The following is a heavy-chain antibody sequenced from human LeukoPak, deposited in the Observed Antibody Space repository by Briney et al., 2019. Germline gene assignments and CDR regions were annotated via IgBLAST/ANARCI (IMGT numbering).Heavy chain of an antibody. CDR2: IRSKAYGGTT. CDR1: GFTFGDYA. D-gene: IGHD3-22*01. J-gene: IGHJ6*03. Sequence: GGSLRLSCTASGFTFGDYAMSWVRQAPGKGLEWVGFIRSKAYGGTTEYAASVKGRFTISRDDSKSIAYLQMSSLKTEDTAVYYCTSGPKPYYYDSSGYYYYYYYMDVWGKGTTVTVSS. V-gene: IGHV3-49*04. CDR3: TSGPKPYYYDSSGYYYYYYYMDV.